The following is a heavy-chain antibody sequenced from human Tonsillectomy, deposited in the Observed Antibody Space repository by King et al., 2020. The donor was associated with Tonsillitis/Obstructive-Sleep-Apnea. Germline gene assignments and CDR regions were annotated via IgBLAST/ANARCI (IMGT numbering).Heavy chain of an antibody. J-gene: IGHJ4*02. Sequence: QLVQSGGGLVQPGRSLRLSCAASGFTFDDYTMHWVRQAPGKGLEWVSGISWNSGNIGYADSVKGRFTISRDNAKNSLYLQMNSLRAEDTALYYCAKALLASWVYFDSWGQGTLVTVSS. CDR3: AKALLASWVYFDS. V-gene: IGHV3-9*01. CDR2: ISWNSGNI. CDR1: GFTFDDYT. D-gene: IGHD2-8*02.